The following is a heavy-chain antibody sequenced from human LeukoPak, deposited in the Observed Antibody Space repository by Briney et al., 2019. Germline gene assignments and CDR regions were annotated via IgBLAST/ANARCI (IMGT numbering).Heavy chain of an antibody. J-gene: IGHJ2*01. CDR3: AKGRGVTRYFDL. CDR2: ISWNSGGI. CDR1: GFTFDDYA. Sequence: GGSLRLSCAASGFTFDDYAMHWVRQAPGKGLEWVSGISWNSGGIGYADSVKGRSTISRDNAKNSLYLQMNSLRAEDTALYYCAKGRGVTRYFDLWGRGTLVTVSS. D-gene: IGHD2-21*02. V-gene: IGHV3-9*01.